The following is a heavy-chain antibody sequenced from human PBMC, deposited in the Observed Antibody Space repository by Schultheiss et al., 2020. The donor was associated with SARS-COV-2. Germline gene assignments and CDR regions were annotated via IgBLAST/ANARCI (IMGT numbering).Heavy chain of an antibody. J-gene: IGHJ4*02. CDR1: GFTFSSYA. CDR2: ISYDGSNK. D-gene: IGHD3-22*01. Sequence: GGSLRLSCATSGFTFSSYAMHWVRQAPGKGLEWVAVISYDGSNKYYADSVKGRFTISRDNAKNSLYLQMNILRAEDTAVYYCARVHYYDSSGYVLWGQGTLVTVSS. CDR3: ARVHYYDSSGYVL. V-gene: IGHV3-30-3*01.